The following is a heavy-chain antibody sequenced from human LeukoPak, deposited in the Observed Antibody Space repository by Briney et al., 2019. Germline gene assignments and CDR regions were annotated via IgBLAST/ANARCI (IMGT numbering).Heavy chain of an antibody. Sequence: PGGSLRLSCAASGFTFSSYAMSWVRQAPGKGLEWVSAISGSGGSTYYADSVKGRFTISRDNSKNTLYLQMDSLRAEDAAVYYCAKGSSSSRPYYFDYWGQGTLVTVSS. J-gene: IGHJ4*02. CDR1: GFTFSSYA. D-gene: IGHD6-6*01. V-gene: IGHV3-23*01. CDR3: AKGSSSSRPYYFDY. CDR2: ISGSGGST.